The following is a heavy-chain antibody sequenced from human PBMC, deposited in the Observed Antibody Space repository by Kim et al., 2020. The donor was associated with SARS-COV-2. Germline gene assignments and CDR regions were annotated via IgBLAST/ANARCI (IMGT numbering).Heavy chain of an antibody. CDR3: AKSLTSGWFYFEH. J-gene: IGHJ4*02. Sequence: YPDSVKVRFTVSRDNPKNSLYLQLHSLRAEDTAVYYCAKSLTSGWFYFEHWGQGTLVTVAS. D-gene: IGHD6-19*01. V-gene: IGHV3-23*01.